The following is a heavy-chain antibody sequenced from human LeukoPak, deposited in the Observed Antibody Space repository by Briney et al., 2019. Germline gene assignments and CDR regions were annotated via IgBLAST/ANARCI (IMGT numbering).Heavy chain of an antibody. CDR2: ISWNSGSI. D-gene: IGHD6-19*01. Sequence: GGSLRLSCAASGFTFDDYAMHWVRQAPGKGLEWVSGISWNSGSIDYADSVKGRFTISRDNAKNSLYLQMNSLRVEDTALYFCAKDIDPSTYYSSGWFWGQGILVTVSS. J-gene: IGHJ4*02. CDR3: AKDIDPSTYYSSGWF. V-gene: IGHV3-9*01. CDR1: GFTFDDYA.